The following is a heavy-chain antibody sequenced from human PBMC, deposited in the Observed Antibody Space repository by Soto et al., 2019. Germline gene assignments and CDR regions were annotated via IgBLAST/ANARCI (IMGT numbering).Heavy chain of an antibody. J-gene: IGHJ6*03. CDR3: ARRGGYCSSTSCFYYMDV. CDR1: GYTFTSYD. CDR2: MNPNSGNT. Sequence: ASVKVSCKASGYTFTSYDINWVRQATGQGLEWMGWMNPNSGNTGYAQKFQGRVTMTRNTSISTAYMELSSLRSEDTAVYYCARRGGYCSSTSCFYYMDVWGKGTTVTVSS. V-gene: IGHV1-8*01. D-gene: IGHD2-2*01.